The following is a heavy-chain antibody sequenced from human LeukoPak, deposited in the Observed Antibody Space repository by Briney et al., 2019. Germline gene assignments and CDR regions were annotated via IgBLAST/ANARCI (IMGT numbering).Heavy chain of an antibody. Sequence: AGGSLRLSCAASGFTFSSYGMHWVRQAPGKGLEWVAVIWYDGSNKYYADSVKGRFTISRDNSKNTLYLQMNSLRAEDTAVYYCAKTTLNTKNWFDPWGQGTLVTVSS. D-gene: IGHD1-14*01. CDR1: GFTFSSYG. CDR3: AKTTLNTKNWFDP. CDR2: IWYDGSNK. V-gene: IGHV3-30*02. J-gene: IGHJ5*02.